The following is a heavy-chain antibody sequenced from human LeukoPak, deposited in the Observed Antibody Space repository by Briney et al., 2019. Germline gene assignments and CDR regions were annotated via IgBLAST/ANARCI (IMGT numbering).Heavy chain of an antibody. J-gene: IGHJ4*02. CDR1: GGSISSYY. D-gene: IGHD1-26*01. CDR2: IYYSGST. CDR3: ARGHETWDLRVDY. V-gene: IGHV4-59*01. Sequence: PSETLSLTCTVSGGSISSYYWSWIRQPPGKGLEWTGYIYYSGSTNYNPSLKSRVTISVDTSKNQFSLKLSSVTAADTAVYYCARGHETWDLRVDYWGQGTLVTVSS.